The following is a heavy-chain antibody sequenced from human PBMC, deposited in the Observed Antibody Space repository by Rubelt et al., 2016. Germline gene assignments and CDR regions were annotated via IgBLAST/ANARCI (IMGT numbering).Heavy chain of an antibody. J-gene: IGHJ4*02. CDR2: ISYNGRT. CDR3: ATRRSALRSFEF. V-gene: IGHV4-39*01. D-gene: IGHD3-16*02. Sequence: KGLEWIGYISYNGRTSYNPSLQSRVTISVDTSKNQFSLNLSSVTAADSAIYNCATRRSALRSFEFWGQGIVVTVSS.